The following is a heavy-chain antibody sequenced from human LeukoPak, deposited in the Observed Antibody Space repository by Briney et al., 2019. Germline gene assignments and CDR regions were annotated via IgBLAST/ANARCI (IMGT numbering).Heavy chain of an antibody. V-gene: IGHV1-69*06. CDR2: IIPIVGTA. Sequence: PLASVKVSCKASGGTFSSYAISWVRQAPGQGLEWMGGIIPIVGTANYAQKFQGRVTITADKSTSTAYMELSSLRSEDTAVYYCARAGVDDFFDYWGQGTLVTVSS. CDR3: ARAGVDDFFDY. CDR1: GGTFSSYA. D-gene: IGHD3/OR15-3a*01. J-gene: IGHJ4*02.